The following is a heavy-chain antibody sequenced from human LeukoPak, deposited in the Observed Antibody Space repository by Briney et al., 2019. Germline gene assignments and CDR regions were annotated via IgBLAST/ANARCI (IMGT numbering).Heavy chain of an antibody. J-gene: IGHJ4*02. Sequence: SETLSLTCTVSGGSISSSSYYWGWIRQPPGKGLEWIGSIYYSGSTYYNPSLKSRVTISVDTSKNQFSLKLSSVTAADTAVYYCATIVVVSTTLPDYWGQGTLVTVSS. CDR3: ATIVVVSTTLPDY. CDR2: IYYSGST. D-gene: IGHD3-22*01. V-gene: IGHV4-39*01. CDR1: GGSISSSSYY.